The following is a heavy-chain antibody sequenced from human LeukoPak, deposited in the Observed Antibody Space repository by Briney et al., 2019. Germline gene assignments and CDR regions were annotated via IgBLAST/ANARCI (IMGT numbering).Heavy chain of an antibody. Sequence: GGSLRLSCAASGFTFRSYAMSWVRQAPGKGLEWVSNISGDGRGTYYADSAKGRFTISRDKSKNTLFLQMTSLRVEDTAVYYCAKAVDSGGWLYERGADHWGQGILVTVSS. CDR2: ISGDGRGT. V-gene: IGHV3-23*01. CDR1: GFTFRSYA. CDR3: AKAVDSGGWLYERGADH. D-gene: IGHD6-19*01. J-gene: IGHJ4*02.